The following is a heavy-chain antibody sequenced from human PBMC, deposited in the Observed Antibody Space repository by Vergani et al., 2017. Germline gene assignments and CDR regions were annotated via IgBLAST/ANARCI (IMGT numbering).Heavy chain of an antibody. J-gene: IGHJ4*02. Sequence: EVQLVQSGAEVKKPGESLKISCKGSGYSFTTYWIGWVRQMPGKGLEWMGIIYPGDSDTRYLPSFQGQVTISADKSTSTAYLQWSSLKALDTAMYYCAGGYSSSWYVGIFDYWGQGTLVTVSS. CDR1: GYSFTTYW. CDR2: IYPGDSDT. D-gene: IGHD6-13*01. CDR3: AGGYSSSWYVGIFDY. V-gene: IGHV5-51*01.